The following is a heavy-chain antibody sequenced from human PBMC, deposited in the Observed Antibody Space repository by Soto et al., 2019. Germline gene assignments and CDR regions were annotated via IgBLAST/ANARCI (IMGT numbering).Heavy chain of an antibody. CDR2: TYYRSKWYN. D-gene: IGHD6-13*01. J-gene: IGHJ6*03. V-gene: IGHV6-1*01. Sequence: SQTLSLTCAISGDSVSSNSAAWNWIRQSPSRGLEWLGRTYYRSKWYNDYAVSVKSRITINPDTSKNQFSLQLNSVTPEDTAVYYCARDLVPYISSGYGYYYYLAVSGQRTTVPVAS. CDR1: GDSVSSNSAA. CDR3: ARDLVPYISSGYGYYYYLAV.